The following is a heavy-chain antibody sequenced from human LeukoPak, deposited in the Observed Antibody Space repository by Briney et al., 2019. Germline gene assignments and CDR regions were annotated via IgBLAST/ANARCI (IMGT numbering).Heavy chain of an antibody. CDR2: ISGSGGST. CDR1: GFAFSSYA. J-gene: IGHJ4*02. V-gene: IGHV3-23*01. D-gene: IGHD3-22*01. CDR3: ATPLDYYDRSDSHQGGD. Sequence: GGSLRLSCAASGFAFSSYAMSWVRQAPGKGLEWVSAISGSGGSTYYADSVKGRFTISRDNSKNTLYLQMNSLRAEDTAVYYCATPLDYYDRSDSHQGGDWGQGTLVTVSS.